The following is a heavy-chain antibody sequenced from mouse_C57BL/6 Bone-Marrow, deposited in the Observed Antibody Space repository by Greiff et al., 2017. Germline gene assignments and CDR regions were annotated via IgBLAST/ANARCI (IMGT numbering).Heavy chain of an antibody. CDR3: ARNEGPWFAY. CDR2: IHPNSGST. Sequence: QVHVKQPGAELVKPGASVKLSCKASGYTFTSYWMHWVKQRPGQGLEWIGMIHPNSGSTNYNEKFKSKATLTVDKSSSTTYMQLSSLTSEDSAVYCCARNEGPWFAYWGQGTLVTVSA. J-gene: IGHJ3*01. V-gene: IGHV1-64*01. CDR1: GYTFTSYW.